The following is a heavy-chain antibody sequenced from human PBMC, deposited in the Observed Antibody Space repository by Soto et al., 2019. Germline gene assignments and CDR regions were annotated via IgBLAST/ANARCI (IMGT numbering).Heavy chain of an antibody. CDR3: TTGANYFGSRSSVRDC. CDR2: IKSVPAGSKT. V-gene: IGHV3-15*01. D-gene: IGHD3-10*01. CDR1: GFNFNNAY. Sequence: GGSLRLSCVASGFNFNNAYMSWVRQAPGKGLEWLGRIKSVPAGSKTDYAAPVKGRFTISRDDSQGIMYLQMDKLRTDDSAIYYCTTGANYFGSRSSVRDCWGLRTVCTVSS. J-gene: IGHJ4*02.